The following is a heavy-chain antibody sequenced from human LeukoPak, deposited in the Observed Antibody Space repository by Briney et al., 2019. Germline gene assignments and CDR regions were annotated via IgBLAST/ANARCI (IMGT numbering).Heavy chain of an antibody. CDR3: ARDRIVVVPAAIVYYYYVMDV. CDR1: VGSISSYY. V-gene: IGHV4-59*01. CDR2: IYYSGST. D-gene: IGHD2-2*01. Sequence: SGTLSLTCTVSVGSISSYYWHWLRQPPAKGLEGVGYIYYSGSTNYNPSLKSRVHISVDTSKNQFSLKLSSVTAADTAVYYCARDRIVVVPAAIVYYYYVMDVWGKGTTVTVSS. J-gene: IGHJ6*04.